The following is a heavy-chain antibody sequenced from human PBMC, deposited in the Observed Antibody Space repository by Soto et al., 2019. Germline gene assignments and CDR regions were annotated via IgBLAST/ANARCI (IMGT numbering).Heavy chain of an antibody. Sequence: QLQLQESGPGLVKPSETLSLTCTVSGGSISSSSYYWGWIRQPPGKGLEWIGSIYYSGSTYYNPSLKSRVTISVDTSKNQFSLKLSSVTAADTAVYYCARLWFADIVVVPAPLMDVWGKGTTVTVSS. CDR2: IYYSGST. CDR3: ARLWFADIVVVPAPLMDV. J-gene: IGHJ6*03. D-gene: IGHD2-2*01. CDR1: GGSISSSSYY. V-gene: IGHV4-39*01.